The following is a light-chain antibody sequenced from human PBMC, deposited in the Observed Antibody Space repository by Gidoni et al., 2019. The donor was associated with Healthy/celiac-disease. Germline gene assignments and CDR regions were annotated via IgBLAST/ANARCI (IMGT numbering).Light chain of an antibody. J-gene: IGLJ2*01. CDR1: SSDVGGYNY. V-gene: IGLV2-14*01. CDR3: SSYTSSSTPVV. CDR2: EVS. Sequence: QSALTQPASVSRSPGQSITISCTGTSSDVGGYNYVSWYQQHPGKAPKLMIYEVSNRPSGVSNRFSGSKSGNTASLTSSGLQAEDEADYYCSSYTSSSTPVVFGGGTKLTVL.